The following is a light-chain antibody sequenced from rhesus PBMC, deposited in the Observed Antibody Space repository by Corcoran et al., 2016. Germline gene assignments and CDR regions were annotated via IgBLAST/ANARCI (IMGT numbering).Light chain of an antibody. Sequence: DIQMTQSPSSLSASVGDTVTITCLASQSISSWLAWYQQKPGKAPKLLLYKASTLQSGVPSRFSGSGSGTDFTLTISSLQSEDFATYYCQQYSSSPPSFGQGTKVEIK. V-gene: IGKV1-22*01. J-gene: IGKJ2*01. CDR1: QSISSW. CDR2: KAS. CDR3: QQYSSSPPS.